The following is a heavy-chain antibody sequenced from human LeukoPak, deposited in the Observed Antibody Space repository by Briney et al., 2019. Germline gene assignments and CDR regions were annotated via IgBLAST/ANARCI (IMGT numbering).Heavy chain of an antibody. CDR3: VREIKIMGFRAFDY. D-gene: IGHD3-10*01. Sequence: GGSLRLSCAASGFTLSSFPMSWVRQAPGKGLEWVSVISGSGAITYYADSVRGRFTISRDNSKNTLDLQMNSLRVEDTGLYYCVREIKIMGFRAFDYWGQGTPVTVSS. V-gene: IGHV3-23*01. CDR2: ISGSGAIT. J-gene: IGHJ4*02. CDR1: GFTLSSFP.